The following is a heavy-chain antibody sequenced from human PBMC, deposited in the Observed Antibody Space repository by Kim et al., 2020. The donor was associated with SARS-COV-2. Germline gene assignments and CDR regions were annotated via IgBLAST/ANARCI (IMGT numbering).Heavy chain of an antibody. J-gene: IGHJ4*02. V-gene: IGHV3-23*01. Sequence: YYANTVKGRFTRSRDNSKTTRYLQIKSLRAEDTAVYYCAKEAWQFDDWGQGTLVTVSS. CDR3: AKEAWQFDD.